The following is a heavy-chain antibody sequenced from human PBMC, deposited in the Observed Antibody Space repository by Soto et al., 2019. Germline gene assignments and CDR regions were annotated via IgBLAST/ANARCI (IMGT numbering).Heavy chain of an antibody. CDR3: ARNYYYAMDV. V-gene: IGHV1-3*01. Sequence: EASVKVSCKASGYTFTNYPVHWVRQAPGQRLEWMGWINAGNGNTKDSRKFQGRVTITRDTSASTAYMELSSLRSEDTAVYYCARNYYYAMDVWGQGTTVTVSS. CDR1: GYTFTNYP. CDR2: INAGNGNT. J-gene: IGHJ6*02.